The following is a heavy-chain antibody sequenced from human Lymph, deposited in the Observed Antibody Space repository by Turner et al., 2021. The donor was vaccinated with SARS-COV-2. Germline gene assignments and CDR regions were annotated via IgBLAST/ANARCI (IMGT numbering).Heavy chain of an antibody. CDR3: ARREWGGSLGHIDY. D-gene: IGHD3-3*01. V-gene: IGHV5-51*01. J-gene: IGHJ4*02. CDR2: IYPGDSDT. CDR1: GYSFTTYW. Sequence: EVQLVQSGAEVKEHGEALKIPSSTSGYSFTTYWICWVRQMPGKGLAWMGIIYPGDSDTRYSPSFQGQATISADKPISTAYLQWSTLKASDTAMYYCARREWGGSLGHIDYWGQGTLVTVSS.